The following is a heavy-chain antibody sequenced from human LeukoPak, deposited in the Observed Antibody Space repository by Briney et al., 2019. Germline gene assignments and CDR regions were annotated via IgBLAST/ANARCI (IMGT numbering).Heavy chain of an antibody. CDR2: IYYSGST. CDR3: ARASWILWFGEQPYYYYMDV. J-gene: IGHJ6*03. V-gene: IGHV4-59*01. D-gene: IGHD3-10*01. CDR1: GGSISSYY. Sequence: SETLSLTCTVSGGSISSYYWSWIRQPPGKGLEWIGYIYYSGSTNYNPSPKSRVTISVDTSKNQFSLKLSSVTAADTAVYYCARASWILWFGEQPYYYYMDVWGKGTTVTVSS.